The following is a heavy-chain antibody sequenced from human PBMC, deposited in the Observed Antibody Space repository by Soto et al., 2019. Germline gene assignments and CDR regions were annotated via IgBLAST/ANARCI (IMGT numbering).Heavy chain of an antibody. Sequence: QVQLVQSGAEVKKPGASVKVSCKASGYTFTSYSISWGRQAPGQGREWMGWISAYNGNTYHARKLKGRVTMTTDTSTSTAYMEMRSLRSDDTDVYYCARDVGYGLIDYWGQGTMVTVSS. V-gene: IGHV1-18*01. CDR3: ARDVGYGLIDY. J-gene: IGHJ4*02. CDR1: GYTFTSYS. D-gene: IGHD5-18*01. CDR2: ISAYNGNT.